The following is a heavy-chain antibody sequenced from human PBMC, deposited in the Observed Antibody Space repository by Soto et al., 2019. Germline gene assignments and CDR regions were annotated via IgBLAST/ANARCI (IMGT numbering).Heavy chain of an antibody. V-gene: IGHV3-21*01. J-gene: IGHJ5*02. CDR3: ASSGSYYDILTGSNWFDP. CDR1: GFTFSSCS. CDR2: ISSSSSYI. Sequence: PGGSLRLSCAASGFTFSSCSMNWVRQAPGKGLEWVSSISSSSSYIYYADSVKGRFTISRDNAKNSLYLQMNSLRAEDTAVYYCASSGSYYDILTGSNWFDPWGQGTLVTVSS. D-gene: IGHD3-9*01.